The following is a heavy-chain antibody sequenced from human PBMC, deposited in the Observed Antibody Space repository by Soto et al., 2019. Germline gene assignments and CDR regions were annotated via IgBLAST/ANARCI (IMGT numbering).Heavy chain of an antibody. D-gene: IGHD3-22*01. V-gene: IGHV4-30-4*01. CDR1: GDSISSGAYY. Sequence: SETLSLTCTVSGDSISSGAYYWSWIRQPPGKGLEWIGYIYYSGSTYYNPSLKGRVSISVDTSKNQFSLQLTSVTAADTAVYYCARAYGPLDSDGYYYYFDYWGQGTLVTVSS. CDR2: IYYSGST. CDR3: ARAYGPLDSDGYYYYFDY. J-gene: IGHJ4*02.